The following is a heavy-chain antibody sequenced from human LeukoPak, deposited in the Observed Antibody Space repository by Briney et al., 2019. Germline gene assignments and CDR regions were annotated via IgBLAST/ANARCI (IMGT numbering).Heavy chain of an antibody. CDR1: GGTFSNYV. V-gene: IGHV1-69*13. CDR2: IIPVFATA. Sequence: ASVKVSCKASGGTFSNYVISWVRQAPGQGLERMGGIIPVFATANYAQKFQDRVTITADESTSTAYMELSSLRSEDTAVYYCARVVSIAAAGKGYLDYWGQGTLVTVSS. J-gene: IGHJ4*02. D-gene: IGHD6-13*01. CDR3: ARVVSIAAAGKGYLDY.